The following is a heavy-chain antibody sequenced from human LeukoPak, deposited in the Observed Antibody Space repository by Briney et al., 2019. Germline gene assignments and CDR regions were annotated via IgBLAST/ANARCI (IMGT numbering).Heavy chain of an antibody. CDR3: ARGLRRVTTTPFDY. CDR1: SGSFSNYY. J-gene: IGHJ4*02. V-gene: IGHV4-34*01. CDR2: INHSGST. D-gene: IGHD4-17*01. Sequence: SEALSLTCAVYSGSFSNYYWSWIRQPPGKGLEWIGDINHSGSTNCNPSLKSRVTISVDTSKNQFSLKMSSVTAADTAVYYCARGLRRVTTTPFDYWGQGTLVTVSS.